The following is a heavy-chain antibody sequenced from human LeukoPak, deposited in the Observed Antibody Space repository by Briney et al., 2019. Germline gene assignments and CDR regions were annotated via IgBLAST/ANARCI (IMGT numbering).Heavy chain of an antibody. D-gene: IGHD2-15*01. CDR1: GFTFSSYA. Sequence: GGSLRLSCAASGFTFSSYAMSWVRQAPGRGLEWVSAISGSGGSTYYADSVKGRFTTSRDNSKNTLYLQMNSVRAEDTAVYYCAKEPDIVVVVAATRAKSGYWGQGTLVTVSS. CDR3: AKEPDIVVVVAATRAKSGY. J-gene: IGHJ4*02. V-gene: IGHV3-23*01. CDR2: ISGSGGST.